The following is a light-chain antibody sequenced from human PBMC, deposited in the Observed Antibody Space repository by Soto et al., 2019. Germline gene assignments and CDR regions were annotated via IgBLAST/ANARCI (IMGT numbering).Light chain of an antibody. Sequence: ETVLTQSPGTLSLSPGERATLSCRASQSVSSNYLAWYQQKPGKAPRLLIYGASSRATGIPDRLSGSGSGTEFTLTISSLQSEDSAVYYCQQYNAWWTFGQGTKVDIK. CDR3: QQYNAWWT. CDR2: GAS. CDR1: QSVSSNY. V-gene: IGKV3-20*01. J-gene: IGKJ1*01.